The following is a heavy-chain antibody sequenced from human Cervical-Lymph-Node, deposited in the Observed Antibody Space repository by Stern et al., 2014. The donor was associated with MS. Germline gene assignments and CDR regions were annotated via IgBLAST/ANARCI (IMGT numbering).Heavy chain of an antibody. J-gene: IGHJ4*02. Sequence: QLQLQESGPGLVKPSQTLSLTCTVSGASVGSGNTYWSWIRQPAGKGLEGIGRIYDSGTTNYNPSLKRRVTISLDTPRNQFSLKLTSVTAADTAVYYCAMTTGYWGQGTLVTVSS. V-gene: IGHV4-61*02. CDR2: IYDSGTT. D-gene: IGHD1-14*01. CDR1: GASVGSGNTY. CDR3: AMTTGY.